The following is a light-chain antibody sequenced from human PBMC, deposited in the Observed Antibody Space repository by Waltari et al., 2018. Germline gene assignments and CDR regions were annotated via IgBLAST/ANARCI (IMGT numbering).Light chain of an antibody. CDR3: SFYTSSSLV. CDR1: SSDVGRYTY. CDR2: DVS. V-gene: IGLV2-14*03. J-gene: IGLJ2*01. Sequence: QSALTQPASVSGSPGQSIPISCAGTSSDVGRYTYVSRYQQHPGKAPKLMIYDVSYRPSGVSNRFSGSKSGNTASLTISGLQAEDEADYYCSFYTSSSLVFGGGTKLTVL.